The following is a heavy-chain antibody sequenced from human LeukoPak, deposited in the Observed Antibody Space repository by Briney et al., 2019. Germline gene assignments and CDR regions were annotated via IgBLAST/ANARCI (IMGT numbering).Heavy chain of an antibody. CDR2: IKHDGTEK. CDR1: GFTFSSYW. J-gene: IGHJ4*02. D-gene: IGHD1-26*01. V-gene: IGHV3-7*04. Sequence: GGSLRLSCAASGFTFSSYWMSGVRQAPGKGLEWVANIKHDGTEKYYVDSVKGRFTLSRDNAKNSLFLQMNSLRAEDTAVYYCARETRWELFDYWGQGTLVTVSS. CDR3: ARETRWELFDY.